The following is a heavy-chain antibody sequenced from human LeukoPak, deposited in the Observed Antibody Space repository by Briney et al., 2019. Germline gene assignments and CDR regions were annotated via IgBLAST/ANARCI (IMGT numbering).Heavy chain of an antibody. V-gene: IGHV6-1*01. D-gene: IGHD2-2*01. Sequence: SQTLSLTCAISGDSVSSNSAAWNWIRQSPSRGLEWLGRTYYGSKWYNDYAVSVKSRITINPDTSKNQFSLQLNSVTPEDTAVYYCARERRGRYCSSTSCPRSPLFDYWGQGTLVTVSS. J-gene: IGHJ4*02. CDR1: GDSVSSNSAA. CDR3: ARERRGRYCSSTSCPRSPLFDY. CDR2: TYYGSKWYN.